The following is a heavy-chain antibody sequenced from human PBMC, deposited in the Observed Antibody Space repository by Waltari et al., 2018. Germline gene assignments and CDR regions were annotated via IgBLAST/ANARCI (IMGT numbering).Heavy chain of an antibody. CDR2: IYWNDDK. Sequence: QITLKESGPTLVKPTQTLTLTCTFSGFSLSTSGVGVGWIRQPPGKALEWLALIYWNDDKRYSPSLKGRLTITKDTSKSQVVLTMTNMDPVDTATYYCAHSFVYYPSPYWYFDLWGRGTLVTVSS. CDR3: AHSFVYYPSPYWYFDL. V-gene: IGHV2-5*01. J-gene: IGHJ2*01. CDR1: GFSLSTSGVG. D-gene: IGHD3-22*01.